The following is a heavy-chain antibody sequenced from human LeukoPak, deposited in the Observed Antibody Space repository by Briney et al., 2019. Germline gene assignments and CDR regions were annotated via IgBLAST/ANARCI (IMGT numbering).Heavy chain of an antibody. J-gene: IGHJ4*02. V-gene: IGHV1-18*01. D-gene: IGHD3-10*01. CDR2: ISAYNGNT. CDR1: GYTFTSYG. CDR3: ARVGTGLLWFGELFDY. Sequence: ASVKVSCKDSGYTFTSYGISWVRQAPGQGLEWMGWISAYNGNTNYAQKLQGRVTMTTDTSTSTAYMELRSLRSDDTAVYYCARVGTGLLWFGELFDYWGQGTLVTVSS.